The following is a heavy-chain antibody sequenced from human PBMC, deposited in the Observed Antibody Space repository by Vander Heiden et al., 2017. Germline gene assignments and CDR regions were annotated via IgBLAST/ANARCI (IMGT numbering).Heavy chain of an antibody. CDR1: GGSFSGYY. CDR3: ARGGEWELPDY. D-gene: IGHD1-26*01. V-gene: IGHV4-34*01. J-gene: IGHJ4*02. Sequence: QVQLQQWGAGLLTPSETLSPTCAVYGGSFSGYYWSWIRQPPGKGLEWIGEINHSGRTNYNPSLKSRVTISVDTSKNQFSLKLSSVTAADTAVYYCARGGEWELPDYWGQGTLVTVSS. CDR2: INHSGRT.